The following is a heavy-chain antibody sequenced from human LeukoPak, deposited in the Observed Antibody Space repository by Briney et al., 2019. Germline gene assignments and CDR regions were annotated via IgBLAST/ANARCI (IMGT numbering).Heavy chain of an antibody. Sequence: GGSLRLSCAASGFTFSSYWMSWVRQAPGKGLEWVANIKQDGSEKYYVDSVKGRFTISRDNAKNSLYLQMNSLRAEDTAVYYCARGSGSYGGNPVDYWGQGTLVTVSS. J-gene: IGHJ4*02. CDR3: ARGSGSYGGNPVDY. CDR2: IKQDGSEK. CDR1: GFTFSSYW. V-gene: IGHV3-7*01. D-gene: IGHD4-23*01.